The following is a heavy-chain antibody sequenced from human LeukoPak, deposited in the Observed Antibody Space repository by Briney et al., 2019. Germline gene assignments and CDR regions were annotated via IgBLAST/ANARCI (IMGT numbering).Heavy chain of an antibody. CDR2: IFGSGSS. CDR1: GGSISDYY. CDR3: AREKDTGSNHAKIRGDI. D-gene: IGHD1-1*01. Sequence: PSETLSLTCTVSGGSISDYYWSWIRQPPGKGLEWIGWIFGSGSSNYNPSLKSRLTISVDTSKNQFSLKVTSATAADSAVYYCAREKDTGSNHAKIRGDIWGQKTMVTVSS. V-gene: IGHV4-59*01. J-gene: IGHJ3*02.